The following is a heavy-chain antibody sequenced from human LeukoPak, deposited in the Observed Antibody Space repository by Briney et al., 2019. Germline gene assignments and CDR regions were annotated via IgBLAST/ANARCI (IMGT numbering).Heavy chain of an antibody. V-gene: IGHV3-21*01. Sequence: PGGSLRLSCAASGFTFSSYSMNWVRQAPGKGLEWVSSISSSSSYIYYADSVKGRFTISRDNAKNSLYLQMNSLRAGDTAVYYCAREGPIVVVPAADLFQDYYYYGMDVWGQGTTVTVSS. CDR1: GFTFSSYS. CDR3: AREGPIVVVPAADLFQDYYYYGMDV. CDR2: ISSSSSYI. J-gene: IGHJ6*02. D-gene: IGHD2-2*01.